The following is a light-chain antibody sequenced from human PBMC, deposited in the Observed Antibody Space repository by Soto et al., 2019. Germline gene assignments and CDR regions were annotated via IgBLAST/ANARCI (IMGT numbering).Light chain of an antibody. CDR1: QTVGSN. Sequence: ETVMTQSPATLSVSPGERATLSCRASQTVGSNLAWYQQKPGQAPRLLIYGVSTRATDIPARFSGSGSGTEFTLTISSLQSEDFAVYYCQQYNNWPPWTFGQGTKVEIK. CDR2: GVS. CDR3: QQYNNWPPWT. J-gene: IGKJ1*01. V-gene: IGKV3-15*01.